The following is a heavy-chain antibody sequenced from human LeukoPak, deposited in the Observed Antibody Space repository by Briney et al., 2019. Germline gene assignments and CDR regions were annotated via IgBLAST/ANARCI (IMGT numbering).Heavy chain of an antibody. CDR3: ARVWYRFGGPYDAFDI. CDR1: GYTFTSYA. D-gene: IGHD3-16*01. Sequence: ASVKVSCKASGYTFTSYAMNWVRQAPGQGLEWMGWINTNTGDPTYAQGFTGRFVFSLDTSVSTAYLRISSLKAEDTAVYYCARVWYRFGGPYDAFDIWGQGTMVTVSS. V-gene: IGHV7-4-1*02. CDR2: INTNTGDP. J-gene: IGHJ3*02.